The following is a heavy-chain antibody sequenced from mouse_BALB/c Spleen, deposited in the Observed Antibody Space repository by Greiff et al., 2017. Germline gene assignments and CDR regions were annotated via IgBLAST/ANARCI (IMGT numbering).Heavy chain of an antibody. J-gene: IGHJ4*01. CDR3: ATYPDYYAMDY. Sequence: VQVVESGPGLVQPSQSLSITCTVSGFSLTSYGVHWVRQSPGKGLEWLGVIWSGGSTDYNAAFISRLSISKDNSKSQVFFKMNSLQANDTAIYYCATYPDYYAMDYWGQGTSVTVSS. V-gene: IGHV2-2*02. CDR1: GFSLTSYG. CDR2: IWSGGST. D-gene: IGHD2-10*01.